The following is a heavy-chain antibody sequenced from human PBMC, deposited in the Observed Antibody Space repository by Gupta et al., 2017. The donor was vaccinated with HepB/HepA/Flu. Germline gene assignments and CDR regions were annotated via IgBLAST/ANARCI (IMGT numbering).Heavy chain of an antibody. Sequence: EVQLLESGGGLVQPGGSLKLSCAASGFTLGTYTMTWVRQVPGKGLEWLAAIIGSSGNAFYTESVKGRFTISRDFSKNTLYLQMSRLRAEDTAVYYCAKDISVNGGYYFDYWGQGTLVTVSS. J-gene: IGHJ4*02. V-gene: IGHV3-23*01. CDR2: IIGSSGNA. CDR3: AKDISVNGGYYFDY. CDR1: GFTLGTYT. D-gene: IGHD4-17*01.